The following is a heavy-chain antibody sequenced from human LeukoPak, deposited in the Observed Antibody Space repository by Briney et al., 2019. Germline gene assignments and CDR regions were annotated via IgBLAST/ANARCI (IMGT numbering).Heavy chain of an antibody. J-gene: IGHJ4*03. Sequence: SETLSLTCAVYGGTFSSYYWSWLRQSPGKGLEWIAEINHRGDTNSNPSVKSRATISVDTSKNQFSLKVTSLTAADTAVYYCARGPTISETGYFDYWGQGTLVTVSS. CDR2: INHRGDT. CDR1: GGTFSSYY. V-gene: IGHV4-34*01. CDR3: ARGPTISETGYFDY. D-gene: IGHD1-1*01.